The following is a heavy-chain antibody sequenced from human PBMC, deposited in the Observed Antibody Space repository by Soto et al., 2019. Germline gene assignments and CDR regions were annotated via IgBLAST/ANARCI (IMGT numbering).Heavy chain of an antibody. CDR2: IWYDGSNK. V-gene: IGHV3-33*01. CDR3: ASSSSGWYSGYFQH. D-gene: IGHD6-19*01. CDR1: GFTFSSYG. J-gene: IGHJ1*01. Sequence: QVQLVESGGGVVQPGRSLRLSCAASGFTFSSYGMHWVRQAPGKGLEWVAVIWYDGSNKYYADSVKGRFTISRDNSKNTLYLQMNSLRAEDTAVYYCASSSSGWYSGYFQHWGQGTLVTVSS.